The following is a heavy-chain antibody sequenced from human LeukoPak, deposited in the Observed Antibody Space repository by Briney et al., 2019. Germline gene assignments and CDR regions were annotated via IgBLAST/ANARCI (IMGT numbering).Heavy chain of an antibody. CDR2: ISLDDGPI. D-gene: IGHD2-21*02. CDR3: AREGRNCGGDCLDY. V-gene: IGHV3-48*03. CDR1: GFTFSSYE. J-gene: IGHJ4*02. Sequence: GVSLRRSCSASGFTFSSYEMKWVRQAPGMGREWIGYISLDDGPIDYAVYVRGRFTVARYTAKNSLYLEMHSLKAEDTDIYYCAREGRNCGGDCLDYWGQGTLVTVSS.